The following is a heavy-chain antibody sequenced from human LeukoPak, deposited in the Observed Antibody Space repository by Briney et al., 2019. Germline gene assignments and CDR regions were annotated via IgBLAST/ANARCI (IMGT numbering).Heavy chain of an antibody. D-gene: IGHD2-2*01. CDR3: ARANFLYCSSTTCLFDY. Sequence: ASVKVSCKASGYTFTDYYMHWERQAPGQGFEWMGWINPNDGDTNYAQKFQGRVTMTRDTSISTAHMEVSRLRSDDAAVYYCARANFLYCSSTTCLFDYWGQGTLVTVSS. J-gene: IGHJ4*02. CDR2: INPNDGDT. CDR1: GYTFTDYY. V-gene: IGHV1-2*02.